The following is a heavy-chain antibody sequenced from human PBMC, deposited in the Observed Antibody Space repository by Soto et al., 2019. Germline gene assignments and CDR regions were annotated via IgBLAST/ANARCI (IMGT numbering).Heavy chain of an antibody. CDR1: GGSISSGGYY. J-gene: IGHJ4*02. CDR3: ARAYYYDSSGYYYGSPTHDY. V-gene: IGHV4-31*03. Sequence: SETLSLTCTVSGGSISSGGYYWSWIRQHPGKGLEWIGYIYYSGSTYYNPSLKSRVTISVDTSKNQFSLKLSSVTAADTAVYYCARAYYYDSSGYYYGSPTHDYWGQGTLVTVSS. D-gene: IGHD3-22*01. CDR2: IYYSGST.